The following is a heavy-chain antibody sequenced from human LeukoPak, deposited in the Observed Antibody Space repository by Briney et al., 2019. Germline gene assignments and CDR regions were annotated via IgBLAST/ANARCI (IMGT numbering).Heavy chain of an antibody. J-gene: IGHJ4*02. CDR3: VGDIPPNHDIFDY. Sequence: KTSETLSLTCTASGGSISGSNYYWGWLPQPPGKGLEWTGSIYYLGFPYSDPSLKSRVTMSVDTSKNQFSLKLSSVTAADTGVYYCVGDIPPNHDIFDYWGQGALVTVSS. CDR1: GGSISGSNYY. V-gene: IGHV4-39*07. CDR2: IYYLGFP. D-gene: IGHD3-9*01.